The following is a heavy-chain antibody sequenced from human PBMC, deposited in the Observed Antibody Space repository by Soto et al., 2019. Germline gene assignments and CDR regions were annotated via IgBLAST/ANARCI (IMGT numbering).Heavy chain of an antibody. Sequence: PSETLSLTCAVSGGSISSGGYSWSWIRQPPGKGLEWVGYIYHSGSTYYNPSLKSRVTISVDRSKNQFSLKLSSVTAADTAVYYCARGRRCSGGSCHHFDYWGQGTLVTVYS. J-gene: IGHJ4*02. D-gene: IGHD2-15*01. V-gene: IGHV4-30-2*01. CDR1: GGSISSGGYS. CDR2: IYHSGST. CDR3: ARGRRCSGGSCHHFDY.